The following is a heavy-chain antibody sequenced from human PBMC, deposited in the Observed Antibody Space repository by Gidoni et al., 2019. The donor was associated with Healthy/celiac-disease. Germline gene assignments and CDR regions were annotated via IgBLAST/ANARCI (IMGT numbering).Heavy chain of an antibody. Sequence: EVQLVESGGGLVKPGGSLRLSCAASGFTFSSYSMNWVRQAPGKGLEWVSSISSSSSYIYYADSVKGRFTISRDNAKNSLYLQMNSLRAEDTAVYYCARDYVDVRVYYGMDVWGQGTTVTVSS. CDR1: GFTFSSYS. J-gene: IGHJ6*02. CDR3: ARDYVDVRVYYGMDV. V-gene: IGHV3-21*01. D-gene: IGHD3-10*02. CDR2: ISSSSSYI.